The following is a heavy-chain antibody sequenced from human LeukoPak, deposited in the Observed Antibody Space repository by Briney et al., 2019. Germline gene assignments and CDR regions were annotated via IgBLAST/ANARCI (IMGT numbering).Heavy chain of an antibody. CDR1: GGSFSGYY. J-gene: IGHJ4*02. CDR2: INHSGST. D-gene: IGHD6-19*01. Sequence: SSETLSLTCAVYGGSFSGYYWSWIRQPPGKGLEWIREINHSGSTNYNPSLKSRVTISVDTSKNQFSLKLSSVTAADTAVYYCARDRFHSSGWYDYWGQGTLVTVSS. CDR3: ARDRFHSSGWYDY. V-gene: IGHV4-34*01.